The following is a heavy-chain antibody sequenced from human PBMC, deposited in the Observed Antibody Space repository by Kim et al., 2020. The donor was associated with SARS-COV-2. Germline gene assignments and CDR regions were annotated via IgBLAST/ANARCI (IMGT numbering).Heavy chain of an antibody. D-gene: IGHD3-10*01. CDR3: ARGVLLWFGAVGNGMDV. Sequence: SETLSLTCTVSGGSISSGGYYWSWIRQHPGKGLEWIGYIYYSGSTYYNPSLKSRVTISVYTSKNQFSLKLSSVTAADTAVYYCARGVLLWFGAVGNGMDVWGQGTTVTVSS. CDR2: IYYSGST. J-gene: IGHJ6*02. V-gene: IGHV4-31*03. CDR1: GGSISSGGYY.